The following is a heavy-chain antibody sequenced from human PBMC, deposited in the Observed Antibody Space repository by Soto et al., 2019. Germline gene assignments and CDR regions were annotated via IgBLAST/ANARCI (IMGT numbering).Heavy chain of an antibody. CDR1: GGTFSSYT. CDR3: ARDSTLGYCSSTSCYAGFGNWFDP. D-gene: IGHD2-2*01. J-gene: IGHJ5*02. V-gene: IGHV1-69*04. Sequence: SVKVSCKASGGTFSSYTISWVRQAPGQGLEWMGRIIPILGIANYAQKFQGRVTITADKSTSTAYMELSSLRSEDTAVYYCARDSTLGYCSSTSCYAGFGNWFDPWGQGTLVTVSS. CDR2: IIPILGIA.